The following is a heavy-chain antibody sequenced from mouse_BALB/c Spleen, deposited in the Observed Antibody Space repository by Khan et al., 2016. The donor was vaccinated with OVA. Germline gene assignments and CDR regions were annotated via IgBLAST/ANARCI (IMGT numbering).Heavy chain of an antibody. CDR2: IYPGNDDT. J-gene: IGHJ3*01. Sequence: QVQLQQPGAELVRPGSSVKISCKASGYTFSSSWMNWVKQRPGQGLEWIGQIYPGNDDTNYNGKFKGKATLTADKSSRTAYMQLTSLTSEDSAVYFCARYYGSRFAYRGQGTLVTVSA. CDR1: GYTFSSSW. CDR3: ARYYGSRFAY. V-gene: IGHV1-80*01. D-gene: IGHD1-1*01.